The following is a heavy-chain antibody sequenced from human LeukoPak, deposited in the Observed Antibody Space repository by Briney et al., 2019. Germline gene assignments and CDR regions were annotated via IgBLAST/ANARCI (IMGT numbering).Heavy chain of an antibody. J-gene: IGHJ4*02. V-gene: IGHV3-53*01. CDR2: IYSGSNT. CDR1: GLNVKNNY. D-gene: IGHD3-9*01. CDR3: AREFDYGTLPGPY. Sequence: PGGALRLSCVTSGLNVKNNYMFWVRQSPVKGLEWVSIIYSGSNTFYADSVKGRFTISRDNSKNTLYLQMTSLKAEDTGVHYCAREFDYGTLPGPYWGPGTLVIVSS.